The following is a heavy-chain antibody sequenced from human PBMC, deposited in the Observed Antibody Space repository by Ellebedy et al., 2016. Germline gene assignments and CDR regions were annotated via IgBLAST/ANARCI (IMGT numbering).Heavy chain of an antibody. J-gene: IGHJ2*01. V-gene: IGHV3-74*01. CDR3: ARDGIVVVNTKIRYWYFDL. CDR1: GFTFSSYW. D-gene: IGHD3-22*01. CDR2: INSDGSST. Sequence: GESLKISCAASGFTFSSYWMHWVRQAPGKGLVWVSRINSDGSSTSYADSGKGRFTISRDNAKNTLYLRMNSLRAEDTAVYYCARDGIVVVNTKIRYWYFDLWGRGTLVTVSS.